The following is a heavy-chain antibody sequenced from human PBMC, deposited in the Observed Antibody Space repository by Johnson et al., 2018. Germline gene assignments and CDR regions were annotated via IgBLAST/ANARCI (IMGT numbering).Heavy chain of an antibody. CDR3: ARDTTYNYDSSGYYYVNGMDV. Sequence: QVQLVQSGGGLVKPGGSLRLSCAASGFTFSSYGMHWVRQAPGKGLEWVAVIWYDGSNKYYADSVKGRFTISRDNSKNTLYLQMNSLRAEDTAVYYCARDTTYNYDSSGYYYVNGMDVWGQGTTVTVSS. J-gene: IGHJ6*02. V-gene: IGHV3-33*08. CDR2: IWYDGSNK. CDR1: GFTFSSYG. D-gene: IGHD3-22*01.